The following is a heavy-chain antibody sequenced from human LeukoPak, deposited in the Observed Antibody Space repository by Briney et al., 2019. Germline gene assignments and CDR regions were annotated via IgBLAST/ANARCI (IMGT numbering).Heavy chain of an antibody. D-gene: IGHD4-23*01. CDR1: RFSVSNNY. J-gene: IGHJ5*02. CDR2: IYISGST. CDR3: ARVYGGRRWLDP. Sequence: AGGSLRLSCATSRFSVSNNYMSWVRQGPGKGLEWVSIIYISGSTYYAESVKGRFTISRDNSNNTVFLQMKSLRVEDTAVYYCARVYGGRRWLDPWGQGTLVTVSS. V-gene: IGHV3-66*02.